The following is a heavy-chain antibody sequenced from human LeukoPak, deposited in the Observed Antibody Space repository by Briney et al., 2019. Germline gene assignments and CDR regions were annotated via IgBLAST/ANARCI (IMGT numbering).Heavy chain of an antibody. CDR2: ICGTGGGT. J-gene: IGHJ1*01. CDR3: VKGRIATPGYAEKFLY. Sequence: PGGSLRLSCAVSGFTFGSYAMSWVRQTPGKGLQWVSAICGTGGGTIYADSVKGRFTISRDNSKNTVYLQMNSLRVEDAAVYYCVKGRIATPGYAEKFLYWGQGTRVIVSS. CDR1: GFTFGSYA. D-gene: IGHD6-13*01. V-gene: IGHV3-23*01.